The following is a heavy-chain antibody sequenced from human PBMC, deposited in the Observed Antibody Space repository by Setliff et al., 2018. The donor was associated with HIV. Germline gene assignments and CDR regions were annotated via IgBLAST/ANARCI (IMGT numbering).Heavy chain of an antibody. Sequence: GASVKVSCKASAATLRSYTINWFRQAPGHGLEWLGGFIPIMETPKYAQKFQGRVTLTTDESTSTAYMELTALRSDDTAIYYCARGRGQWAVREYFDQWGQGTPVTVSS. J-gene: IGHJ4*02. V-gene: IGHV1-69*16. CDR1: AATLRSYT. D-gene: IGHD1-26*01. CDR3: ARGRGQWAVREYFDQ. CDR2: FIPIMETP.